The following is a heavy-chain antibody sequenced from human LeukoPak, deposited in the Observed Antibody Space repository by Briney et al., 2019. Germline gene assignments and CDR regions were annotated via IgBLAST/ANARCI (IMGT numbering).Heavy chain of an antibody. J-gene: IGHJ4*02. CDR2: IIPIFGTA. Sequence: SVKVSCKASGGTLSSYAISWVRQAPGQGLEWMGGIIPIFGTANYAQKFQGRVTITADESTSTAYMELSSLRSEDTAVYYCARVRTWIQGDPAVPAHYYFDYWGQGTLVTVSS. D-gene: IGHD5-18*01. V-gene: IGHV1-69*13. CDR1: GGTLSSYA. CDR3: ARVRTWIQGDPAVPAHYYFDY.